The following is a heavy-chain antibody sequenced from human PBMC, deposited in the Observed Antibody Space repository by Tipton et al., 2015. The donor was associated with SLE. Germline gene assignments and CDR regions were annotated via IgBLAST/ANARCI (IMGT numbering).Heavy chain of an antibody. Sequence: SLRLSCAASGFTFDDYTMHWVRQAPGKGLEWVSLISWDGGSTYYADSVKGRFTISRDNAKNSLYLQMNSLRAEDTAVYYCAREGRYFDWLLWDYWGQGTLVTVSS. CDR1: GFTFDDYT. D-gene: IGHD3-9*01. J-gene: IGHJ4*02. CDR3: AREGRYFDWLLWDY. CDR2: ISWDGGST. V-gene: IGHV3-43*01.